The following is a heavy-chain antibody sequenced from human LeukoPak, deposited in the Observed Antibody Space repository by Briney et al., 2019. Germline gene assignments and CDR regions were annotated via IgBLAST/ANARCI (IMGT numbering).Heavy chain of an antibody. CDR1: GFTFGDHA. J-gene: IGHJ6*02. Sequence: PGRSLRLSCTASGFTFGDHAMSWVRQAPGKGLEWVGFIRSKAYRGTIEYAASVKGRFTISRDDSKSIAYLQMNSLKTEDTAVYYCARGPIQLWIHDAMDVWGQGTTVTVSS. V-gene: IGHV3-49*04. CDR3: ARGPIQLWIHDAMDV. CDR2: IRSKAYRGTI. D-gene: IGHD5-18*01.